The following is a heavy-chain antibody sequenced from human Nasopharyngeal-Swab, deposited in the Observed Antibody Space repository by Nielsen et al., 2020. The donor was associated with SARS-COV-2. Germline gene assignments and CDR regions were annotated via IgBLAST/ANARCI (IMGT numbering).Heavy chain of an antibody. CDR3: ARSRSSSWLPFDY. CDR2: IYYSGST. Sequence: SETLSLTCTVSGGSISSSSYYWGWIRPPPGKGLEWIGSIYYSGSTYYNPSLKSRVTISVDTSKNQFSLKVSSVTAADTAVYYCARSRSSSWLPFDYWGQGTLVTVSS. J-gene: IGHJ4*02. V-gene: IGHV4-39*01. D-gene: IGHD6-13*01. CDR1: GGSISSSSYY.